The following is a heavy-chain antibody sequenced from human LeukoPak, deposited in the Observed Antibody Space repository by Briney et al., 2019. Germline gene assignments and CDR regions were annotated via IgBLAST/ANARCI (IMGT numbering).Heavy chain of an antibody. CDR1: GGSISSSSYY. CDR3: AREFVVVINQYFDY. CDR2: IYYSGST. Sequence: SETLSLTCTVSGGSISSSSYYWGWIRQPPGKGLEWIGSIYYSGSTYYNPSLKSRVTISVDTSKNQFSLKLSSVTAADTAVYYCAREFVVVINQYFDYWGQGTLVTVSS. V-gene: IGHV4-39*07. J-gene: IGHJ4*02. D-gene: IGHD3-3*01.